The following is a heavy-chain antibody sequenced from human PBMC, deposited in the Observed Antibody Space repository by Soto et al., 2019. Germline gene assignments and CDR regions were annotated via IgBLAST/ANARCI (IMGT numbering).Heavy chain of an antibody. CDR1: GGTFSSYT. D-gene: IGHD6-19*01. CDR3: ARDPMPTPGIAVAGTDY. CDR2: IIPILDIA. V-gene: IGHV1-69*08. J-gene: IGHJ4*02. Sequence: QVQLVQSGAEVKKPGSSVKVSCKASGGTFSSYTISWVRQAPGQGLEWMGRIIPILDIANYAQKFQGRVTIAADKSTSTAYMELSSLRSEDTAVYYCARDPMPTPGIAVAGTDYWGQGTLVTVSS.